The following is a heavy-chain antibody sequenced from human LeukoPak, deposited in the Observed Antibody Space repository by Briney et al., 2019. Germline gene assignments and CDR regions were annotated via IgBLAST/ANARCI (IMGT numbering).Heavy chain of an antibody. Sequence: SEILSLTCTVSGGSISSYYWSWIRQPPGKGLEWIGYIYYSGSTNYNPSLKSRVTISVDTSKNQFSLKLSSVTAADTAVYYCARHEEAFVVVAASSFDYWGQGTLVTVSS. J-gene: IGHJ4*02. CDR1: GGSISSYY. V-gene: IGHV4-59*08. CDR3: ARHEEAFVVVAASSFDY. D-gene: IGHD2-15*01. CDR2: IYYSGST.